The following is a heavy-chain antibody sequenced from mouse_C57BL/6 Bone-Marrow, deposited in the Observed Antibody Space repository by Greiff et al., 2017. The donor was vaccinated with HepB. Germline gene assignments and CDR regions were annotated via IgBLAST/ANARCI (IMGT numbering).Heavy chain of an antibody. Sequence: EVKLMESGGGLVQPGGSLKLSCAASGFTFSDYYMYWVRQTPEKRLEWVAYISNGGGSTYYPDTVKGRFTISRDNAKNTLYLQMSRLKSEDTAMYYCARHVNYSFDYWGQGTTLTVSS. J-gene: IGHJ2*01. CDR1: GFTFSDYY. CDR3: ARHVNYSFDY. CDR2: ISNGGGST. D-gene: IGHD2-12*01. V-gene: IGHV5-12*01.